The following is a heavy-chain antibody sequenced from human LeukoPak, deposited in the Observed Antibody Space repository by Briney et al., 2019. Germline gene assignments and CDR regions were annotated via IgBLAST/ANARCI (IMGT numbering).Heavy chain of an antibody. Sequence: PGGSLRLSCAASGFTFSSYSMNWVRQAPGKGLEWVSSISSSSSYIYYADSVKGRFTISRDNAKNSLYLQMNSLRAEDTGVYYCARVGYSRRWSPSGNWFDPWGQGTLVTVSS. V-gene: IGHV3-21*01. CDR3: ARVGYSRRWSPSGNWFDP. CDR2: ISSSSSYI. CDR1: GFTFSSYS. D-gene: IGHD6-13*01. J-gene: IGHJ5*02.